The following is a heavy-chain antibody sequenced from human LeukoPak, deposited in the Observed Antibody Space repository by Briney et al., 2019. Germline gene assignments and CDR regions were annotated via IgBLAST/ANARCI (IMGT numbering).Heavy chain of an antibody. CDR3: ARIAAAAADDFDY. CDR1: GYTFINYD. V-gene: IGHV1-8*01. J-gene: IGHJ4*02. D-gene: IGHD6-13*01. CDR2: INPNSGHT. Sequence: ASVKVSCKASGYTFINYDINWVRQASGQGLEWMGWINPNSGHTGYAQKFQGRVTMTRDTSTSTVYMELSSLRSEDTAVYYCARIAAAAADDFDYWGQGTLVTVSS.